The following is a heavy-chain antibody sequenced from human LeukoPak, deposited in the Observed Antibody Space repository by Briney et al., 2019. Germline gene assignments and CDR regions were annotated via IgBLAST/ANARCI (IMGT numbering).Heavy chain of an antibody. CDR2: INSDGSST. CDR1: GFAFDDYG. D-gene: IGHD3-10*01. J-gene: IGHJ4*02. Sequence: GGSLRLSCAASGFAFDDYGMSWVRQAPGKGLVWVSRINSDGSSTYYADSVKGRFTISRDNAKNTLYLQMNSLRAEDTAVYYCARYYGSGTYAVDYWGQGTLVTVSS. CDR3: ARYYGSGTYAVDY. V-gene: IGHV3-74*01.